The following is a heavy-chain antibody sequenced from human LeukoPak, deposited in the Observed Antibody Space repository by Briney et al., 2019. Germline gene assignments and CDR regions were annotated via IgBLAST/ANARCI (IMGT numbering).Heavy chain of an antibody. CDR2: INHSGST. CDR3: ARPSDGGFDP. V-gene: IGHV4-34*01. J-gene: IGHJ5*02. Sequence: SETLSLTCAVYGGSFSGYYWSWIRQPPGKGLEWIGEINHSGSTNYNPSLKSRVTISVDTSKNQFSLKLSSVTAADTAVYYCARPSDGGFDPWGQETLVTVSS. CDR1: GGSFSGYY.